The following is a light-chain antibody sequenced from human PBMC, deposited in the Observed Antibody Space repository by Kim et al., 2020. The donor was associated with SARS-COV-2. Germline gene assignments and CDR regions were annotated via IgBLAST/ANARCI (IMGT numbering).Light chain of an antibody. J-gene: IGLJ3*02. V-gene: IGLV1-36*01. Sequence: QSVLTQPPSVSEAPRQRVTISCSGSSSNIGNNAVNWYQQLPGKAPKLLIYYDDLLPSGVSDRFSGSKSGTSASLAISGLQSEDEADYYCAAWDDRLNGPAFGGGTKLTVL. CDR2: YDD. CDR3: AAWDDRLNGPA. CDR1: SSNIGNNA.